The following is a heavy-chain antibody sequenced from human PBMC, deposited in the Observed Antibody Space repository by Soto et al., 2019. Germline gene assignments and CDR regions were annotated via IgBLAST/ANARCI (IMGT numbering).Heavy chain of an antibody. Sequence: ASVKVSCKASGYTFTGYYMHWVRQAPGQGLEWMGWINPNSGGTNYAQKFQGRVTMTRDTSISTAYMELSRLRSDDTAVYYCARYNGYYYYGMDVWGQGTTVTVTS. J-gene: IGHJ6*02. CDR3: ARYNGYYYYGMDV. CDR1: GYTFTGYY. D-gene: IGHD1-1*01. CDR2: INPNSGGT. V-gene: IGHV1-2*02.